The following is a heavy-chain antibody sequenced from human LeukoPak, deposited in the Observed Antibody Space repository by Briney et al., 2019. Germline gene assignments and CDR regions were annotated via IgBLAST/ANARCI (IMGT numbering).Heavy chain of an antibody. J-gene: IGHJ6*04. D-gene: IGHD2-2*01. Sequence: GESLKISCKGSGYSFTSYWFSWWGRLPGKGLEGWGRIIPSDSYTNYSPSSQGHVTISADKSISTAYLQWSSLKASDTAMYYCARRGYCSSTSCYYYGMDVWGKGTTVTVSS. V-gene: IGHV5-10-1*01. CDR1: GYSFTSYW. CDR3: ARRGYCSSTSCYYYGMDV. CDR2: IIPSDSYT.